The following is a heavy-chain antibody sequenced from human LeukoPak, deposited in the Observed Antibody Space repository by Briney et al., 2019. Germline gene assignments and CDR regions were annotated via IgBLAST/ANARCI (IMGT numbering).Heavy chain of an antibody. D-gene: IGHD6-13*01. J-gene: IGHJ4*02. Sequence: GGSMRLSCAASGLTFSSYSMSWVRQAPGKGLFLVSGFSASGSGTYYVDSVKGRFTISSDNSKNTLYLQMNSLRAEDTAVYYCAKDAAGPEYWGQGTLVIVSS. CDR3: AKDAAGPEY. CDR2: FSASGSGT. V-gene: IGHV3-23*01. CDR1: GLTFSSYS.